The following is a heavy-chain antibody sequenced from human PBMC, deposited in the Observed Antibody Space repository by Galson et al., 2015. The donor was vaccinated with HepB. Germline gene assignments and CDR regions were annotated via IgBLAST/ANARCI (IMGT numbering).Heavy chain of an antibody. CDR3: ARVYNWNAFDV. CDR2: IRSKPNNYAT. CDR1: DFTFSGSA. Sequence: SGAEVKKPGESLRLSCAASDFTFSGSAMHWVRQASGKGLEWVGRIRSKPNNYATAYAASVKGRFTVSRDDSKNTAYLQMNSLKTEDTAVYYCARVYNWNAFDVWGQGTMVTVSS. V-gene: IGHV3-73*01. J-gene: IGHJ3*01. D-gene: IGHD1-1*01.